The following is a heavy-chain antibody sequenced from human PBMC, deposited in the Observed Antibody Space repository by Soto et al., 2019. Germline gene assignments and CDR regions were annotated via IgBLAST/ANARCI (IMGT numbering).Heavy chain of an antibody. D-gene: IGHD3-3*01. J-gene: IGHJ6*03. CDR1: GFTFSSYA. CDR3: AKTVVQSFSYDFRRPGYYCMDV. Sequence: EVQLLESGGGLVQPGGSLRLSCAASGFTFSSYAMSWVRQAPGKGLEWVSAISGSGGSTYYADSVKGRFTISRDNSKNTLHLQMNSLRAEDTAVYYCAKTVVQSFSYDFRRPGYYCMDVWGKGTTVTVSS. CDR2: ISGSGGST. V-gene: IGHV3-23*01.